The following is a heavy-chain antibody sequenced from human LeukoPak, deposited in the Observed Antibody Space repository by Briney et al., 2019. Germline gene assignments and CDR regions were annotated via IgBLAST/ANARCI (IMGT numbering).Heavy chain of an antibody. D-gene: IGHD6-25*01. J-gene: IGHJ5*02. CDR2: ISYDGSNK. Sequence: GRSLRLSCAASGFTFSSYGMHWVRQAPGKGLEWVAVISYDGSNKYYADSVKGRFTISRDNSKNTLYLQMSSLRAEDTAVYYCAKDLVSSGLDPWGQGTLVTVSS. V-gene: IGHV3-30*18. CDR3: AKDLVSSGLDP. CDR1: GFTFSSYG.